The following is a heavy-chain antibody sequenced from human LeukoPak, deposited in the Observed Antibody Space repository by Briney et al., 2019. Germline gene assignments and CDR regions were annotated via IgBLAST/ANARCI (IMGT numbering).Heavy chain of an antibody. CDR3: ARVEYSSSCDY. CDR1: GGSFSGYY. D-gene: IGHD6-6*01. Sequence: SETLSLTCAVYGGSFSGYYWSWIRQPPGKGLEWIGEINHSGSTNYNPSLKSRVTMSVDTSKNQFSLNLSSVTAADTAVYYCARVEYSSSCDYWGQGTLVTVSS. CDR2: INHSGST. J-gene: IGHJ4*02. V-gene: IGHV4-34*01.